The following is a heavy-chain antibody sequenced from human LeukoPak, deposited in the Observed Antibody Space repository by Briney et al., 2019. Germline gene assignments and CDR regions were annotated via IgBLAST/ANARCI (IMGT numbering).Heavy chain of an antibody. CDR2: ISYDGSNK. Sequence: GGSLRLSCAASGFTFSSYAMHWVRQAPGKGLEWVAVISYDGSNKYYADSVKGRFTISRDNSKNTLYLQMNSLRAEDTAVYYCANSDWFQDYWGQGTLVTVSS. D-gene: IGHD3-9*01. V-gene: IGHV3-30-3*01. CDR1: GFTFSSYA. CDR3: ANSDWFQDY. J-gene: IGHJ4*02.